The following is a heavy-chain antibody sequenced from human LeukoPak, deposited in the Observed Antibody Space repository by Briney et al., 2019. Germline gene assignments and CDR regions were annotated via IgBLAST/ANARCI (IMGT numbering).Heavy chain of an antibody. Sequence: PGGSLRLSCAASGFTFSSSGMSWVRQAPGKGLEWVSAISASGSPVGRYYADSVKGRFTISRDNSKNTLDLQMNSLRAEDTAVYYCARMPFTRNDYYGLDVWGQGTTVTVSS. D-gene: IGHD3-10*01. CDR3: ARMPFTRNDYYGLDV. CDR2: ISASGSPVGR. V-gene: IGHV3-23*01. CDR1: GFTFSSSG. J-gene: IGHJ6*02.